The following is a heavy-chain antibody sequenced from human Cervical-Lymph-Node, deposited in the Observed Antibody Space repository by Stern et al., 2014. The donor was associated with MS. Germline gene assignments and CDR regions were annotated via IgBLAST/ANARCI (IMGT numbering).Heavy chain of an antibody. CDR2: IYPGDSET. CDR1: GYIFANYW. CDR3: ARKDSSGYYSQIDN. D-gene: IGHD3-22*01. V-gene: IGHV5-51*01. J-gene: IGHJ4*02. Sequence: VHLVESGAEVKKPGDSLKISCKGSGYIFANYWIGWVRQMPGKGLEWTGIIYPGDSETRYNPSFHGQVTITADKSSSTAFLQWSSLRESDTAIYYCARKDSSGYYSQIDNWGQGTLVTVSS.